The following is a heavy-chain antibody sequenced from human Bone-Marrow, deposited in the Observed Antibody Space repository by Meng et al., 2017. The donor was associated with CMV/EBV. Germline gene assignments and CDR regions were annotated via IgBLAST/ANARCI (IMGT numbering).Heavy chain of an antibody. CDR3: ATYPAGYDFWSGFPVDY. V-gene: IGHV3-21*01. CDR1: GFTFSSYS. D-gene: IGHD3-3*01. Sequence: GSLKISCAASGFTFSSYSMNWVRQAPGKGLEWVSSISSSSSYIYYADSVKGRFTISRDNAKNSLYLQMNSLRAEDTAVYYCATYPAGYDFWSGFPVDYWGQGTLVTVSS. CDR2: ISSSSSYI. J-gene: IGHJ4*02.